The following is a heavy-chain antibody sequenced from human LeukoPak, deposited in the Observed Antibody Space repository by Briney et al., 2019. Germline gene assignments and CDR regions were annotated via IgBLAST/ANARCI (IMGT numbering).Heavy chain of an antibody. Sequence: PGGSLRLSCAASGFPFSSYAMSWVRQAPGKGLEWVSAISGSGGSTYYADSVKGRFTISRDNSKNTLYLQMNGLRVYDTAVYYCAKWLCSSTSYYTFGGVCGKGDPVTVSS. J-gene: IGHJ6*04. D-gene: IGHD2-2*02. CDR3: AKWLCSSTSYYTFGGV. CDR2: ISGSGGST. V-gene: IGHV3-23*01. CDR1: GFPFSSYA.